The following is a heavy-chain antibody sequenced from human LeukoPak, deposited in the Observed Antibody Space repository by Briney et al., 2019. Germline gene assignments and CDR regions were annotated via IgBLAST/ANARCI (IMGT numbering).Heavy chain of an antibody. J-gene: IGHJ6*03. CDR2: IYYSGST. V-gene: IGHV4-39*07. CDR1: GGSVSGTNYY. CDR3: ARDGDTVTTLRYHYYYMDV. D-gene: IGHD4-17*01. Sequence: PSETLSLTCSVSGGSVSGTNYYWAWIRQPPEKGLEWIGTIYYSGSTYYNVSLKSRVTISVDTSKNQFSLNLSSVTAADTAVYYCARDGDTVTTLRYHYYYMDVWGKGTTVTISS.